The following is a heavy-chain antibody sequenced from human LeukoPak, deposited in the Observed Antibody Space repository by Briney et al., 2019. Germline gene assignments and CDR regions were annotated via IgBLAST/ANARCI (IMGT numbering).Heavy chain of an antibody. CDR3: AKDLGGSGDFWSGYYDNYFYGMDV. D-gene: IGHD3-3*01. V-gene: IGHV3-30*18. CDR1: GFIFSSFG. Sequence: SGGSLRLSCAASGFIFSSFGMHWVRQAPGKGLEWVAVISYDGHYKYYADSVKGRFTISRDNSENTLHLQMISLRAEDTAVYYCAKDLGGSGDFWSGYYDNYFYGMDVWGQGTTVTVSS. J-gene: IGHJ6*02. CDR2: ISYDGHYK.